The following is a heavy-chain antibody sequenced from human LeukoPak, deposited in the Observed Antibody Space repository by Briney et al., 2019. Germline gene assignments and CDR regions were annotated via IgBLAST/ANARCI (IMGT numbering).Heavy chain of an antibody. Sequence: SETLSLTCTVSGGSISSSSYYWGWIRQPPGKGLEWIGSIYYSGSTYYNPSLKSRVTISVDTSKNQFPLKLSSVTAADTAVYYCARQAIFGVVIIRGWFDPWGQGTLVTVSS. CDR1: GGSISSSSYY. CDR3: ARQAIFGVVIIRGWFDP. J-gene: IGHJ5*02. D-gene: IGHD3-3*01. CDR2: IYYSGST. V-gene: IGHV4-39*01.